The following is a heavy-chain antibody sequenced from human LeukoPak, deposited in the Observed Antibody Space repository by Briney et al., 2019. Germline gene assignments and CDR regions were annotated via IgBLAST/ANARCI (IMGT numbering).Heavy chain of an antibody. J-gene: IGHJ5*02. V-gene: IGHV3-21*01. CDR3: TRSGPTKTTMVRRDNWFDP. CDR1: GFIFSRYT. Sequence: PGGSLRLSRVTSGFIFSRYTMNWVRQAPGKGLEWVSSISATSAYIFYAASVKGRFTISRDNAKNSLFLQMNSLRADDTAVYYCTRSGPTKTTMVRRDNWFDPWGQGTLVTVSS. CDR2: ISATSAYI. D-gene: IGHD3-10*01.